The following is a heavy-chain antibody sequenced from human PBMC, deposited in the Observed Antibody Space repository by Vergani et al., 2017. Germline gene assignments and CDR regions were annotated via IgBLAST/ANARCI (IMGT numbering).Heavy chain of an antibody. D-gene: IGHD1-26*01. V-gene: IGHV3-23*01. CDR3: VNDAGSCANFFDS. CDR2: LTGGGGTT. J-gene: IGHJ4*02. CDR1: GFTFSTYA. Sequence: EVQLLESGGSLKQPGGSVRLSCAASGFTFSTYAMHWVRQAPGKGLEWVSALTGGGGTTYYADSFKGRFIISRDNSRDTLYLQMNSLRPEDTATYYCVNDAGSCANFFDSWGQGTLVTVSS.